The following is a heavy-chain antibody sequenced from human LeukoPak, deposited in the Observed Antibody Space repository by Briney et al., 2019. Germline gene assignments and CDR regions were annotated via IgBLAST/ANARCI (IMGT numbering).Heavy chain of an antibody. CDR1: GGSISSSSYY. Sequence: PSETLSLTCTVSGGSISSSSYYWGWIRQPPGKGLEWIGSIYYSGSTYHNPSLKSRVTISVDTSKNQFSLKLSSVTAADTAVYYCVITGTRWYFDLWGRGTLVTVSS. J-gene: IGHJ2*01. D-gene: IGHD1-7*01. CDR2: IYYSGST. V-gene: IGHV4-39*07. CDR3: VITGTRWYFDL.